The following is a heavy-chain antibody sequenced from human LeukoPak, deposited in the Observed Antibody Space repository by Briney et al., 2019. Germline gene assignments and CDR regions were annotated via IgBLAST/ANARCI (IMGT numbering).Heavy chain of an antibody. CDR2: VYRGGGT. CDR3: AIPYSDDSGFYVY. V-gene: IGHV3-53*01. D-gene: IGHD3-22*01. Sequence: PGGSLRLSCAASGFTVSSSFMSWVRQVPGKGLEWVSVVYRGGGTDYADSVKGRFAISTDNSKNTLYLHMNSLRAEDTAVYYCAIPYSDDSGFYVYWGQGTLVTVSS. J-gene: IGHJ4*02. CDR1: GFTVSSSF.